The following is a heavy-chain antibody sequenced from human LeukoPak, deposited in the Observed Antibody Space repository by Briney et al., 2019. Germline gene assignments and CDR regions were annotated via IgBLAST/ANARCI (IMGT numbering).Heavy chain of an antibody. CDR3: ARLGRVRGVSYFDY. CDR2: MNPNSGNT. CDR1: GYTFTSYD. D-gene: IGHD3-10*01. Sequence: GASVKVSCKASGYTFTSYDINWVRQATGQGLEWMGWMNPNSGNTGYAQKFQGRVTITRNTSISTAYMELSSLRSEDTAVYYCARLGRVRGVSYFDYWGQGTLVTVSS. V-gene: IGHV1-8*03. J-gene: IGHJ4*02.